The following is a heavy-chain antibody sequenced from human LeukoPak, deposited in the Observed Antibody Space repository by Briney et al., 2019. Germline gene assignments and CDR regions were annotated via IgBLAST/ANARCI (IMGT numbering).Heavy chain of an antibody. V-gene: IGHV4-59*01. J-gene: IGHJ4*02. CDR2: TYYSGST. D-gene: IGHD5-18*01. CDR1: GGSISSYY. CDR3: ARGYSYGFDY. Sequence: PSETLSLTCTVSGGSISSYYWSWIRQPPGKGLEWIGHTYYSGSTNYNPSLKSRVTISVDTSKNQFPLKLSSVIAADTAVYYCARGYSYGFDYWGQGTLVTVSS.